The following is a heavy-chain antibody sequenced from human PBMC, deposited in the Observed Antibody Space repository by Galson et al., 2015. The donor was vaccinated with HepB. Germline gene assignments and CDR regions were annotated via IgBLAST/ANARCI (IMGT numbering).Heavy chain of an antibody. J-gene: IGHJ4*02. CDR2: VSGSGGST. Sequence: SLRLSCAASGFTFSIYTMSWVRQPPAKGLEWVSSVSGSGGSTYYADSVKGRFTISRDNSENTLFLQMNSLRAEDTAVYYCAKDLGLRSGYWGQGTLVTVSSGSAAANMNLMDWGQGTLVTVSS. CDR1: GFTFSIYT. V-gene: IGHV3-23*01. D-gene: IGHD3-3*01. CDR3: AKDLGLRSGYWGQGTLVTVSSGSAAANMNLMD.